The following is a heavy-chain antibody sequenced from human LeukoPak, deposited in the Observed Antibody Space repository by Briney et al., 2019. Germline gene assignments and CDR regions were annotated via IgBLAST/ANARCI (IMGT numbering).Heavy chain of an antibody. Sequence: GRSLRLSCAASGFIFSDYAMSWVRQAPGKGLEWVSSISGSGGSIYDADSVKGRFTISRDNSKNTLYLQMNSLRAEDTAVYYCAKTKAFTSGFPLDFWGQGTLVTVSS. CDR3: AKTKAFTSGFPLDF. D-gene: IGHD3-22*01. CDR2: ISGSGGSI. CDR1: GFIFSDYA. V-gene: IGHV3-23*01. J-gene: IGHJ4*02.